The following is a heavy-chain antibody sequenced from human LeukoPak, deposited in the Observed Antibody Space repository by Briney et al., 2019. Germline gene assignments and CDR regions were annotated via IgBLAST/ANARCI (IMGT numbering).Heavy chain of an antibody. J-gene: IGHJ4*02. D-gene: IGHD3-3*01. CDR3: ARGAGYDFWSGYLYYFDY. CDR2: ISSSSTYI. CDR1: GFTFSSYT. V-gene: IGHV3-21*01. Sequence: GGSLRLSCAASGFTFSSYTMNWVRQAPGKGLEWVSSISSSSTYIHYADSVKGRFTVSRDNAKNSLFLQMSSLRAEDTAVYYCARGAGYDFWSGYLYYFDYWGQGTLVTVSS.